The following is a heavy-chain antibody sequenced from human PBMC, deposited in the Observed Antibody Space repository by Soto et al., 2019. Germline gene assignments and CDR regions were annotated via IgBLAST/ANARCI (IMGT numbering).Heavy chain of an antibody. CDR1: GFTFSSYG. D-gene: IGHD6-13*01. Sequence: QVQLVESGGGVVQPGRSLRLSCAASGFTFSSYGMHWVRQAPGKGLEWVAVIWYDGSNKDYADSVKGRFTISRDNSTNTLYLQMNSLRAEDTAVYYCASTSSSWYGGIDYWGQGTLVTVSS. CDR3: ASTSSSWYGGIDY. V-gene: IGHV3-33*01. J-gene: IGHJ4*02. CDR2: IWYDGSNK.